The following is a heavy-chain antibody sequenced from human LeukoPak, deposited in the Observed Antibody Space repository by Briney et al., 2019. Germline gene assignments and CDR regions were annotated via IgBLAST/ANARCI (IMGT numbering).Heavy chain of an antibody. D-gene: IGHD6-13*01. Sequence: GASVKVSCKASGYTFTGYYMHWVRQAPGQGLEWTGWINPNSGGTNYAQKFQGRVTMTRDTSISTAYMELSRLRSDDTAVYYCARETQQQLVARVGWFDPWGQGTLVTVSS. CDR1: GYTFTGYY. V-gene: IGHV1-2*02. CDR3: ARETQQQLVARVGWFDP. CDR2: INPNSGGT. J-gene: IGHJ5*02.